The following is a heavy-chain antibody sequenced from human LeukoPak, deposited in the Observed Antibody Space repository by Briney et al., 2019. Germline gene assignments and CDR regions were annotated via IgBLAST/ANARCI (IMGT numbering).Heavy chain of an antibody. J-gene: IGHJ4*02. D-gene: IGHD3-16*01. V-gene: IGHV3-48*02. CDR2: ISSGSSTI. CDR3: ARGETARVDY. CDR1: GFTFSSYS. Sequence: PGGSLRLSCAASGFTFSSYSMNWVRQAPGKGLEWLSYISSGSSTIYYADSVEGRFTISRDNAKNSLYLQMNSLRDEDTAVYYCARGETARVDYWGQGILVTVSS.